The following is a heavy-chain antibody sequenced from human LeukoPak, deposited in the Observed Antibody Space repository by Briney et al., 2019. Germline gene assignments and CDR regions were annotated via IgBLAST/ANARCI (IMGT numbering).Heavy chain of an antibody. CDR2: IYTSGST. CDR3: ARMGPHHHYDILTGYPSNYYYYMDV. CDR1: GGSISSGSYY. Sequence: SETLSLTCTVSGGSISSGSYYWSWIRQPAGKGLEWIGRIYTSGSTNYNPSLKSRVTISVDTSKNQFSLKLSSVTAADTAVYYCARMGPHHHYDILTGYPSNYYYYMDVWGKGTTVTVSS. V-gene: IGHV4-61*02. J-gene: IGHJ6*03. D-gene: IGHD3-9*01.